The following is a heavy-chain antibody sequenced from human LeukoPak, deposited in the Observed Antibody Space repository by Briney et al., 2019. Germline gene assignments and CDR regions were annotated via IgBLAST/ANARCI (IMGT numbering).Heavy chain of an antibody. V-gene: IGHV4-39*07. CDR3: TREVNRFGDTYMDV. CDR2: MYYSGSTGST. J-gene: IGHJ6*03. Sequence: SETLSLTCTVSGGSISSSTYYWGWIRQPPGKGLEWIGSMYYSGSTGSTYYNPSLKSRVTISVDTSKNQFSLKMSSVTAADTAVYYCTREVNRFGDTYMDVWGKGTTVTVSS. D-gene: IGHD3-10*01. CDR1: GGSISSSTYY.